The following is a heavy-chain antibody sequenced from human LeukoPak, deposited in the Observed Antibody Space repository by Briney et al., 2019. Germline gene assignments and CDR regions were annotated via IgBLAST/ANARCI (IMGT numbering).Heavy chain of an antibody. CDR1: GHSFTTYW. Sequence: KPGESLKISCEVYGHSFTTYWLGWVRQMPGKGLEWMGTFNPADSDIRYSPSFQGQVTISADKSINTAYLQWNSLKASDTAIYYCARHVSSSRVAFDIWGQGTMVTVSS. V-gene: IGHV5-51*01. J-gene: IGHJ3*02. CDR2: FNPADSDI. D-gene: IGHD2-2*01. CDR3: ARHVSSSRVAFDI.